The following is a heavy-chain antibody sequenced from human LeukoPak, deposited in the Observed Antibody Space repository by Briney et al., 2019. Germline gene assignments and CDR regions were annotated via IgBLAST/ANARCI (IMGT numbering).Heavy chain of an antibody. CDR1: GFTFSRFA. CDR3: AKGSYGLHDAFDI. Sequence: GGSLRLSCAASGFTFSRFAINWVRQAPGKGLEWVSAISGSGGSTYYADSVKGRFTISRDNSKNTLYLQMNSLRAEDTAVYYCAKGSYGLHDAFDIWGQGTMVTVSS. CDR2: ISGSGGST. V-gene: IGHV3-23*01. D-gene: IGHD5-18*01. J-gene: IGHJ3*02.